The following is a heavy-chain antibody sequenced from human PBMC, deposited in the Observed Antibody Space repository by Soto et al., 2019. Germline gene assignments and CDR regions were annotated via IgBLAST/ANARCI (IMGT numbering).Heavy chain of an antibody. Sequence: EMQLVESGGGSVQTGESLRLSCIASGFTFDDYSLNWVRQAPGKGLEWVAYISSTSRTIWYADTVKGRFTISRDNAKNSVDLQMRRLRDEDTATYYCARELDTAYYYGMAVWGQGTTVTVSS. CDR1: GFTFDDYS. D-gene: IGHD5-18*01. CDR2: ISSTSRTI. V-gene: IGHV3-48*02. CDR3: ARELDTAYYYGMAV. J-gene: IGHJ6*02.